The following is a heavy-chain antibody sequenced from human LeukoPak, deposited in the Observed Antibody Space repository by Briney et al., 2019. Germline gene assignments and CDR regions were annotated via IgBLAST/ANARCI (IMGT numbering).Heavy chain of an antibody. CDR1: GFTFSSYA. Sequence: GGSLRLSCAASGFTFSSYAMHWVRQAPGKGLEWVAVISYDGSNKYYADSVKGRFTISRDNSKNTLYLQMNSLRAEDTAVYYCARVDGSDPQEAFDIWGQGTMVTVSS. CDR2: ISYDGSNK. CDR3: ARVDGSDPQEAFDI. D-gene: IGHD3-10*01. J-gene: IGHJ3*02. V-gene: IGHV3-30-3*01.